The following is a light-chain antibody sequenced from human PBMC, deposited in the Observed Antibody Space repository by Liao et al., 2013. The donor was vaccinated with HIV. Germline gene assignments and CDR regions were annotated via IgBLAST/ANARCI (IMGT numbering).Light chain of an antibody. Sequence: SYELTQPPSVSVAPGKTARITCGGNNIGSKSVHWYQQKPGQAPVLVIYYDSDRPSGIPERFSGSNSGNTATLNISGTQAVDEAEYYCQAWDSSDVVFGGGTTLTVL. CDR1: NIGSKS. CDR3: QAWDSSDVV. J-gene: IGLJ2*01. V-gene: IGLV3-21*01. CDR2: YDS.